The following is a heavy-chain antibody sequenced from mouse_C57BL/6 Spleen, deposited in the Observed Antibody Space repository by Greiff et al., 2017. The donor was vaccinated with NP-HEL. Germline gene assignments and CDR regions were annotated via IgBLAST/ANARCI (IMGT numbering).Heavy chain of an antibody. CDR2: IDPANGNP. Sequence: VQLQQSVAELVRPGASVKLSCTASGFNIKNTYMHWVKQRPEQGLEWLGRIDPANGNPKYAPKFQGKATITADTSSTTAYLQLSSLTSEDTAIYYCARSEVTTGYYFDYWGQGTTLTVSS. V-gene: IGHV14-3*01. J-gene: IGHJ2*01. CDR1: GFNIKNTY. D-gene: IGHD1-1*01. CDR3: ARSEVTTGYYFDY.